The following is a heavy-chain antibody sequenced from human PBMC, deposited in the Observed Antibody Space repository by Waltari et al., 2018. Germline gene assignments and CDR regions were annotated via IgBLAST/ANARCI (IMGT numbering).Heavy chain of an antibody. Sequence: QVQLQESGPGLVKPSETLSLTCTVSGGSISSHYWSWIRQPPGKGLEWIGYIYYSGSTNYNPSLKSRVTISVYTSKNQFSLKLSSVTAADTAVYYCARGGGYSSGWYSADAFDIWGQGTMVTVSS. J-gene: IGHJ3*02. V-gene: IGHV4-59*11. CDR2: IYYSGST. D-gene: IGHD6-19*01. CDR3: ARGGGYSSGWYSADAFDI. CDR1: GGSISSHY.